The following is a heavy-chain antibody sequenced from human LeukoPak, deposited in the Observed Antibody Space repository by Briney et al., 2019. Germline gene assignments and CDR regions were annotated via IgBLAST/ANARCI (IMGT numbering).Heavy chain of an antibody. V-gene: IGHV1-69*13. J-gene: IGHJ4*02. D-gene: IGHD2-2*01. CDR2: IIPIFGTA. Sequence: SVKVSCKASGGTFSSYAISWVRQAPGQGLEWMGGIIPIFGTANYAQKFQGRVTITADESTSTAYMELSSLRSEDTAVYYCAREGRYCSSTICSPGPPFWGQGTLVTVSS. CDR3: AREGRYCSSTICSPGPPF. CDR1: GGTFSSYA.